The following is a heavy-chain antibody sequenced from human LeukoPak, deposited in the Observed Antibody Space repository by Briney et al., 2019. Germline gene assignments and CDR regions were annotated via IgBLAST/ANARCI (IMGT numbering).Heavy chain of an antibody. D-gene: IGHD5-12*01. J-gene: IGHJ4*02. V-gene: IGHV3-49*04. Sequence: SLRLSCTASGFIFGDYAMGWVRQAPGKGLEWVGFIRSKTYGGTTEYAASVKGRFTISRDDSKSIAYLQMNSLKTEDTAVYYCTRDRAHYGYEKYFFDYWGQGTLVTVSS. CDR3: TRDRAHYGYEKYFFDY. CDR2: IRSKTYGGTT. CDR1: GFIFGDYA.